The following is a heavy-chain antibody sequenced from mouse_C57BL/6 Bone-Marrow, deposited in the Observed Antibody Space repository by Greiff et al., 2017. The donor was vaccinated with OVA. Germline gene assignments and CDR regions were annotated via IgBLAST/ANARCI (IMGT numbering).Heavy chain of an antibody. CDR3: TTSYSNSYYAMDY. CDR2: IDPENGDT. V-gene: IGHV14-4*01. D-gene: IGHD2-5*01. CDR1: GFNIKDDY. Sequence: EVQLVESGAELVRPGASVKLSCTASGFNIKDDYMHWVKQRPEQGLEWIGWIDPENGDTEYASKFQGKATITADTSSNTAYLQLSSLTSEDTAVYYCTTSYSNSYYAMDYWGQGTSVTVSS. J-gene: IGHJ4*01.